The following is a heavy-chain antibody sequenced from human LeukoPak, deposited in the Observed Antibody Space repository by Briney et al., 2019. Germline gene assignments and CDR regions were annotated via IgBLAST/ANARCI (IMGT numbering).Heavy chain of an antibody. D-gene: IGHD1-14*01. J-gene: IGHJ3*02. CDR1: GFTFSSYA. CDR3: ATATGRTIAVSTRRAFDI. CDR2: ISGSGGST. Sequence: GGSLRLSCAASGFTFSSYAMSWVRQAPGKGLEWVSAISGSGGSTYYADSVKGRFTISRDNSKNTLYLQMNSLRAEDTAVYYCATATGRTIAVSTRRAFDIWGQGTMVTVSS. V-gene: IGHV3-23*01.